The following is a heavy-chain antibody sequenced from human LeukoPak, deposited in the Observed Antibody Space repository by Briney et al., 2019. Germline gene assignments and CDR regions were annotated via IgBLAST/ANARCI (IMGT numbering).Heavy chain of an antibody. CDR2: IIPIFGTA. Sequence: SVKVSCKASGGTFSSYAISWVRQAPGQGREWMGGIIPIFGTANYAQKFQGRVTITTDESTSTAYMELSSLRSEDTAVYYCARSGGGRWYYFDYWGQGTLVTVSS. J-gene: IGHJ4*02. D-gene: IGHD6-13*01. V-gene: IGHV1-69*05. CDR1: GGTFSSYA. CDR3: ARSGGGRWYYFDY.